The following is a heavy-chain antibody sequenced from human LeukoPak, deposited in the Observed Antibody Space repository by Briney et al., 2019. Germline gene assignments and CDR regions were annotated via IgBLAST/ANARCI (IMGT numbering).Heavy chain of an antibody. J-gene: IGHJ4*02. CDR2: IFSSSSIV. CDR1: GFTFSSYS. CDR3: ARDATYYSS. V-gene: IGHV3-48*02. Sequence: GGSLRLSCAASGFTFSSYSMNWVGHAPGKGLEWISYIFSSSSIVYYADSVKGRFTISRDNAKNSLYLQMNSLRDEDTAVYYCARDATYYSSWGQGTLVTVSS. D-gene: IGHD3-10*01.